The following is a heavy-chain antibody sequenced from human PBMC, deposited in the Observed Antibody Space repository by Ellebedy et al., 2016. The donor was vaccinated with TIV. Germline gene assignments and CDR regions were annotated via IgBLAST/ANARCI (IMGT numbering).Heavy chain of an antibody. D-gene: IGHD6-19*01. J-gene: IGHJ4*02. CDR3: ARGGRDQWLIDY. V-gene: IGHV3-23*01. CDR1: GFTFSSYA. Sequence: GESLKISCAASGFTFSSYAMSWVRQAPGKGLEWVSGISGSGGNTYYADSVKGRFAISRDNSKNTLYVQMNSLRAEDTAVYYCARGGRDQWLIDYWGQGTLVTVSS. CDR2: ISGSGGNT.